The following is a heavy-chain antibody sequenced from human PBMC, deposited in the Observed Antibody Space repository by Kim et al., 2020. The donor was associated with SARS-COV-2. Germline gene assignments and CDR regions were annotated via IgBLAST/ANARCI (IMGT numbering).Heavy chain of an antibody. CDR1: GFTFSSYA. CDR2: ISYDGSNK. CDR3: ARGGGLNFDY. Sequence: GGSLRLSCAASGFTFSSYAMHWVRQAPGKGLEWVAVISYDGSNKYYADSVKGRFTISRDNSKNTLYLQMNSLRAEDTAVYYCARGGGLNFDYWGQGTLVTVSS. D-gene: IGHD3-16*01. J-gene: IGHJ4*02. V-gene: IGHV3-30-3*01.